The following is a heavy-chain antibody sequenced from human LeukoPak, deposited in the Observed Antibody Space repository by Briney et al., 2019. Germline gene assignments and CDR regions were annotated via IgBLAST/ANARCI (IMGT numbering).Heavy chain of an antibody. D-gene: IGHD3-9*01. Sequence: LETLSLTCTVSGGSISSSSYFWGWIRQPPGKGLEWIGTFYYSGSTYYNPSLKSRVTISVDTSNNQFSLKLTSVTAADTAVYYCARHRYVDRLSPFGFWGQGTLVTVSS. V-gene: IGHV4-39*01. CDR2: FYYSGST. CDR3: ARHRYVDRLSPFGF. CDR1: GGSISSSSYF. J-gene: IGHJ4*02.